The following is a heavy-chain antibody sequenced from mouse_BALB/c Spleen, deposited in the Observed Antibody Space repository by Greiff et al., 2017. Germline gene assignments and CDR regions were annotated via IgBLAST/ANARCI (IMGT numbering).Heavy chain of an antibody. CDR2: ISSGGSYT. CDR3: STLLYGNYGWFAY. Sequence: EVQVVESGGGLVKPGGSLKLSCAASGFTFSSYGMSWVRQTPDKRLEWVATISSGGSYTYYPDSVKGRFTISRDNAKNTLYLQMSSLKSEDTAMYYCSTLLYGNYGWFAYWGQGTLVTVSA. D-gene: IGHD2-1*01. J-gene: IGHJ3*01. V-gene: IGHV5-6*01. CDR1: GFTFSSYG.